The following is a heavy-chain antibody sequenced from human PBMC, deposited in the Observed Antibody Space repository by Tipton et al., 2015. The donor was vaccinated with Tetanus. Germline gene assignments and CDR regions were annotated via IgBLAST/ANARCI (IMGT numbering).Heavy chain of an antibody. CDR2: ISYDGGNQ. CDR1: GITLNNG. D-gene: IGHD1-14*01. V-gene: IGHV3-30*03. J-gene: IGHJ5*02. Sequence: SLRLSCAGSGITLNNGMHWVRQAPGKGLEWVAVISYDGGNQYYADSVKGRSTISRDNSKNTLYLQMNSLRAEDTAMYYCTRASITNRFDPWGQGTLVTVSS. CDR3: TRASITNRFDP.